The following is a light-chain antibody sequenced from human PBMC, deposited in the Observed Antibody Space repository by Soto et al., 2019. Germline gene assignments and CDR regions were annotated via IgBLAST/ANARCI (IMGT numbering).Light chain of an antibody. J-gene: IGLJ1*01. V-gene: IGLV2-8*01. CDR2: EVT. CDR3: ASYAGTRLFV. Sequence: QSLLTHSPSSSGSPGQSLTISCTGTSSDVGFYNFVSWYQQRPGKAPKLVIYEVTKRPSGVPDRFSGSKSGSTASLTVSGLQADDEADYYCASYAGTRLFVFGSGTKVTVL. CDR1: SSDVGFYNF.